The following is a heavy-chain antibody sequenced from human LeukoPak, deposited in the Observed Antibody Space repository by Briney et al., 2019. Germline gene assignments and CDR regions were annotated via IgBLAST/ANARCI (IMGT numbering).Heavy chain of an antibody. CDR3: ATYRQVLLPFES. CDR2: IYSGGST. V-gene: IGHV3-53*01. CDR1: GFTVSSNY. J-gene: IGHJ4*02. D-gene: IGHD2-8*02. Sequence: GGSLRLSRAASGFTVSSNYMSWVRQAPGEGLEWVSVIYSGGSTYYADSVRGRFTISRDNSKSTLSLQMNSLRAEDTAIYYCATYRQVLLPFESWGQGTLVTVSS.